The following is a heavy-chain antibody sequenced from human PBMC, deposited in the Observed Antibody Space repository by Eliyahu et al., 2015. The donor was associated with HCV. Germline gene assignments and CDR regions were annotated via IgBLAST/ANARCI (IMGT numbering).Heavy chain of an antibody. D-gene: IGHD6-19*01. Sequence: LRLSCAPSGFTFSSYGMHWVRQAPGKGLEWVAVIWYDGSNKYYADSVKGRFTISRDNSKNTLYLQMNSLRAEDTAVYYCARLGSAWSADYWGQGTLVTVSS. CDR1: GFTFSSYG. CDR2: IWYDGSNK. CDR3: ARLGSAWSADY. V-gene: IGHV3-33*01. J-gene: IGHJ4*02.